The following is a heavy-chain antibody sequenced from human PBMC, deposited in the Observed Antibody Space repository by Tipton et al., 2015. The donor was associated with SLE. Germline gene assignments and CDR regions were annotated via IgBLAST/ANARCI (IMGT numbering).Heavy chain of an antibody. V-gene: IGHV4-34*01. CDR1: GEPFSGFY. CDR3: ARGYGADYFGSGSYPIDY. J-gene: IGHJ4*02. Sequence: TLSLTCAVYGEPFSGFYWTWIRQPPGKGLEWVGEINHRGRTNYNPSLKSRVTISVDTSKNQFSLRLSSVTAADTAVYYCARGYGADYFGSGSYPIDYWGQGTLVTVSS. D-gene: IGHD3-10*01. CDR2: INHRGRT.